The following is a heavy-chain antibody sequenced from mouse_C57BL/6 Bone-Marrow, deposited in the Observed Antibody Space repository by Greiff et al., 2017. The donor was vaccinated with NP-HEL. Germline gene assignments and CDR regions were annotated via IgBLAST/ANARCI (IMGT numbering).Heavy chain of an antibody. CDR3: AVITTVVERDY. D-gene: IGHD1-1*01. CDR1: GYTFTSYW. CDR2: IDPSDSET. J-gene: IGHJ2*01. Sequence: VQLQQPGAELVRPGSSVKLSCKASGYTFTSYWMHWVKQRPIQGLEWIGNIDPSDSETHYNQKFKDKATLTVDKSSSTAYMQLSSLTSEDSAVYYCAVITTVVERDYWGQGTTLTVSS. V-gene: IGHV1-52*01.